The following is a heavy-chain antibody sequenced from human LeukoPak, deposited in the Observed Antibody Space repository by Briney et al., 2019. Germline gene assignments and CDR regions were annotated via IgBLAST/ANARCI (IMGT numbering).Heavy chain of an antibody. CDR2: IHSDGNT. CDR1: VFSVSNNY. Sequence: PGGSLRLSCAASVFSVSNNYMNWVRQAPGKGLEWVSVIHSDGNTYYADSVKGRFTISRDNSKNTLYVQMNSLRAEDTAVYFCAKPPRVVVVTAFDSWGQGTLVTVSS. CDR3: AKPPRVVVVTAFDS. D-gene: IGHD2-21*02. J-gene: IGHJ4*02. V-gene: IGHV3-53*01.